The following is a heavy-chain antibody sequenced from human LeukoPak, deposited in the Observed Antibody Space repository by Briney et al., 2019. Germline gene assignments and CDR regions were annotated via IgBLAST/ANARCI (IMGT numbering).Heavy chain of an antibody. V-gene: IGHV4-59*01. CDR1: GGSISSYY. D-gene: IGHD3-22*01. CDR2: IYYSGST. J-gene: IGHJ4*02. Sequence: ETLSLTCTVSGGSISSYYWSWIRQPPGKGLEWIGYIYYSGSTNYNPSLKSRVTISVDTSKNQFSLKLSSVTAADTAVYYCARQRYDSSGYYFDYWGQGTLITVSS. CDR3: ARQRYDSSGYYFDY.